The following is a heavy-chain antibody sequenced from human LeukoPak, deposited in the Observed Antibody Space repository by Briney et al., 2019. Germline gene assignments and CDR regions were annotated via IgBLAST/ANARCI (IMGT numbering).Heavy chain of an antibody. CDR2: IRSKANSYAT. CDR3: TRLYSGYGSADY. J-gene: IGHJ4*02. D-gene: IGHD5-12*01. CDR1: GFTFSSYS. V-gene: IGHV3-73*01. Sequence: PGGSLRLSCAASGFTFSSYSMNWVRQASGKGLEWVGRIRSKANSYATAYAASVKGRFTISRDDSKNTAYLQMNSLKTEDTAVYYCTRLYSGYGSADYWGEGTLVTVPS.